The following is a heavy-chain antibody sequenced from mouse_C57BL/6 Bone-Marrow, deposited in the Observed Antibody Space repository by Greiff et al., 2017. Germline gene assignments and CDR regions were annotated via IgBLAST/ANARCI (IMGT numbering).Heavy chain of an antibody. J-gene: IGHJ4*01. CDR2: ISNGGGST. V-gene: IGHV5-12*01. Sequence: VMLVESGGGLVQPGGSLKLSCAASGFTFSDYYMYWVRQTPEKRLEWVAYISNGGGSTYYPDTVKGRFTISRDNAKNTLYLQMSRLKSEDTAMYYCARKGGYGNSDYYAMDYWGQGTSVTVSS. CDR1: GFTFSDYY. CDR3: ARKGGYGNSDYYAMDY. D-gene: IGHD2-1*01.